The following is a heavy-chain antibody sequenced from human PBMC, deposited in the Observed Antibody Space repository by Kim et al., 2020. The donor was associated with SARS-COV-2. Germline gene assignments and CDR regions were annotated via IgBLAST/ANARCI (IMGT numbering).Heavy chain of an antibody. CDR2: ISPYNGDT. CDR3: ARGIGAHTVDYFDF. J-gene: IGHJ4*02. D-gene: IGHD6-19*01. V-gene: IGHV1-18*01. Sequence: ASVKVSCKTSGYNFIMYGISWVRQAPGQGPEWMAWISPYNGDTKFAQRFQGRLTMTTDTSTNTAYMDLRSLRSGDTAVYYCARGIGAHTVDYFDFWGQGTLVTVSS. CDR1: GYNFIMYG.